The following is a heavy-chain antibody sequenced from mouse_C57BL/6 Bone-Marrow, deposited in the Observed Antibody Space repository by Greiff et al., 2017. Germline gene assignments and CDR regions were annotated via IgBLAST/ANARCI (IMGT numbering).Heavy chain of an antibody. V-gene: IGHV14-4*01. J-gene: IGHJ4*01. CDR3: SSYYFMDY. CDR1: GFNIKDDY. Sequence: EVQLQQSGAELVRPGASVKLSCTASGFNIKDDYMHWVKQRPEQGLAWIGWIDTEDGDTEYASKFQGKATITADTSSNTADLQLSSLTSEDTAVYYCSSYYFMDYWGQGTSVTVSS. CDR2: IDTEDGDT.